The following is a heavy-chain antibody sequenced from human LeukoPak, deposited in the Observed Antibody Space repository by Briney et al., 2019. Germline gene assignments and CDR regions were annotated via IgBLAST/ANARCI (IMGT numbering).Heavy chain of an antibody. D-gene: IGHD6-19*01. V-gene: IGHV3-23*01. CDR3: AKEERSSSGWPFDY. CDR2: ISGGGGAT. J-gene: IGHJ4*02. Sequence: PGGSLRLSRAASGFTFSNSAISWVRQAPGKGLEWVSSISGGGGATYYADSVKGRFIISRDNSKNTLFLQMNSLRADDTAVYYCAKEERSSSGWPFDYWGQGTLVTVSS. CDR1: GFTFSNSA.